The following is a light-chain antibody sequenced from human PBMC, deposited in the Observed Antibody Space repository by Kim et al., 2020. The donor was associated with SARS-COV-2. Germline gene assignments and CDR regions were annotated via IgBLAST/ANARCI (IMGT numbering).Light chain of an antibody. CDR1: SLRSYY. Sequence: VALGQTVRITCQGDSLRSYYASRYQQKPGQAPVLVIYGKNNRPSGIPDRFSGSSSGNTASLTITGAQAEDEADYYCNSRDSSGPVVFGGGTKLTVL. CDR2: GKN. J-gene: IGLJ2*01. CDR3: NSRDSSGPVV. V-gene: IGLV3-19*01.